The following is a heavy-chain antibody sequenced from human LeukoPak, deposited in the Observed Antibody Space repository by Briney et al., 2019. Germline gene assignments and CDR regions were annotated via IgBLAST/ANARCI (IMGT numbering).Heavy chain of an antibody. J-gene: IGHJ4*02. CDR3: ARLSSGFHF. V-gene: IGHV3-73*01. CDR2: IRTKVDSYAT. CDR1: GFIFSDFA. Sequence: PGGSLRLSCAASGFIFSDFAMHWVRQASGKGLEWVGRIRTKVDSYATTYAASVKGRFTVSRDDSKNTAYLEMNSLKSEDTAVYYCARLSSGFHFWGQGTLVTVSS. D-gene: IGHD3-22*01.